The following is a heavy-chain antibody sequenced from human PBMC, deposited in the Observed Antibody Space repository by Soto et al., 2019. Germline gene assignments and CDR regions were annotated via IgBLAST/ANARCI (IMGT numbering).Heavy chain of an antibody. D-gene: IGHD1-1*01. CDR1: GGSINTGTYY. CDR3: AKNTTRSYGFDI. J-gene: IGHJ3*02. V-gene: IGHV4-39*01. CDR2: IYYVGST. Sequence: QLQLQESGPGLVKPSETLSLTCTVSGGSINTGTYYWGWIRQPPGKGLEWIGSIYYVGSTDYNPSLKGRVTISVDTSKNRFSMRLSSVTAADTAVYYCAKNTTRSYGFDIWGQGTMVIVS.